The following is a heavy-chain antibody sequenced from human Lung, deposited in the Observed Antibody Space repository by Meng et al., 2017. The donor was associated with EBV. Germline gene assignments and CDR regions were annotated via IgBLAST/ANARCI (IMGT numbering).Heavy chain of an antibody. CDR3: ARGATSVFDL. J-gene: IGHJ2*01. Sequence: QLQLQQSGPGPASPPPPLSSTCASSGVTYSSRRSAWAWIRQSPPICREWLGSTYSRSKWYNDYAVFVKSRITINPDTSKNQFSLQLNSVTPEDTAVYYCARGATSVFDLWGRGTLVTVSS. V-gene: IGHV6-1*01. CDR2: TYSRSKWYN. CDR1: GVTYSSRRSA.